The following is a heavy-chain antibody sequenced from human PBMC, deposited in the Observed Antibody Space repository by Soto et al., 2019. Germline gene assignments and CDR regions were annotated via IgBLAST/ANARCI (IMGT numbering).Heavy chain of an antibody. J-gene: IGHJ3*02. V-gene: IGHV3-48*01. D-gene: IGHD3-10*01. Sequence: GGSLRLSCAVSGFTSSDYSMNWVRQAPGRGLEWISYISKSSFTIHYADSVKGRFTISRDNSKNTLYLQMNSLRAEDTAVYYCARVLSLWFGELLKPGAFDIWGQGTMVTVSS. CDR1: GFTSSDYS. CDR2: ISKSSFTI. CDR3: ARVLSLWFGELLKPGAFDI.